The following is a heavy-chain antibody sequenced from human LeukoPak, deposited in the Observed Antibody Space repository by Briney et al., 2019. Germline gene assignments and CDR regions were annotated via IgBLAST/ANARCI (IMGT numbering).Heavy chain of an antibody. D-gene: IGHD4-17*01. Sequence: GGSLRLSCAASGFTFSSYAMSWVRQAPGRGLEWVSSINNSGGRIYYADSVKGRFTISRDNSKNTLYIQMNSLRAEDTAIYYCAKHGEAYGDSRTDYWGQGTLVTVPS. CDR1: GFTFSSYA. V-gene: IGHV3-23*01. CDR2: INNSGGRI. CDR3: AKHGEAYGDSRTDY. J-gene: IGHJ4*02.